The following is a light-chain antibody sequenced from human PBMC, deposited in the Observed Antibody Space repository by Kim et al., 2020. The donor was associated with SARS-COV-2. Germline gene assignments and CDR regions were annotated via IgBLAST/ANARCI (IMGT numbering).Light chain of an antibody. J-gene: IGLJ3*02. CDR1: SSVVGGYNH. CDR2: GVS. CDR3: ASYAGSNTFL. V-gene: IGLV2-14*04. Sequence: GQSITISCTGTSSVVGGYNHVSWYQQHPGKAPKLMIFGVSQRPSGVSYRFSGSKSGNTASLTISGLQAEDEADYYCASYAGSNTFLFGGGNQLTVL.